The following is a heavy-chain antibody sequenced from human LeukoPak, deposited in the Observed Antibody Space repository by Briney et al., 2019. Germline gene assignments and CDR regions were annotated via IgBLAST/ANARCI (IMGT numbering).Heavy chain of an antibody. CDR2: ISSSSIYI. Sequence: GGSLRLSCAGSGFTFSSYSMNWVRQAPGKGLEWVSSISSSSIYIYYADSVKGRFTISRDNAKNSLYLQMNSLRAEDTAVYYCAREGESYPDLDYWGQGTLVTVSS. J-gene: IGHJ4*02. CDR3: AREGESYPDLDY. CDR1: GFTFSSYS. D-gene: IGHD3-10*01. V-gene: IGHV3-21*01.